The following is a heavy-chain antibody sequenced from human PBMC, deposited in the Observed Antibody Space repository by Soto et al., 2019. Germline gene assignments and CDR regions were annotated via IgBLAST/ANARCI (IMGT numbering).Heavy chain of an antibody. V-gene: IGHV3-30*18. D-gene: IGHD2-2*01. J-gene: IGHJ6*02. CDR1: GFTFSGYD. CDR3: AEGSRCDIAVVPAVAPHYYGMDV. Sequence: QVQLVESGGGVVQPGTSLRLSCAASGFTFSGYDMHWVRQAPGKGLEWVADISYDGRSKYYADSVKGRFTISRDNSKSTLYLQMNSLRAEDTAVYHCAEGSRCDIAVVPAVAPHYYGMDVWGQGTTVTVPS. CDR2: ISYDGRSK.